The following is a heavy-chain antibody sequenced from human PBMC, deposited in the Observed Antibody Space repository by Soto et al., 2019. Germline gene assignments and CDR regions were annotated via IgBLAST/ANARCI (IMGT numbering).Heavy chain of an antibody. D-gene: IGHD2-2*02. V-gene: IGHV4-34*01. CDR1: GGSFSGYY. CDR3: ARGMGYCSSTSRYKAYYYYGMDV. J-gene: IGHJ6*02. Sequence: ETLSLTCAVYGGSFSGYYWSWIRQPPGKGLEWIGEINHSGSTNYNPSLKSRVTISVDTSKNQFSLKLSSVTAADTAVYYCARGMGYCSSTSRYKAYYYYGMDVWGQGTTVTVS. CDR2: INHSGST.